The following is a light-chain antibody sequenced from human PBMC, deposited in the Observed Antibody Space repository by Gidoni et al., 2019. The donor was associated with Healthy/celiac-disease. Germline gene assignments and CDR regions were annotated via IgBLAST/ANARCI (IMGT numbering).Light chain of an antibody. CDR2: YDY. V-gene: IGLV1-36*01. Sequence: QSVLTPPHSVSEAPRQRVTLACSGRSSHIGNTAVTWYQQLPGKAPKLLIYYDYLLPSGVSDRFAVSKAGTSSALAIRVLQSEDEADYYCAAWDDSLNGWVFGGGTKLTVL. CDR1: SSHIGNTA. J-gene: IGLJ3*02. CDR3: AAWDDSLNGWV.